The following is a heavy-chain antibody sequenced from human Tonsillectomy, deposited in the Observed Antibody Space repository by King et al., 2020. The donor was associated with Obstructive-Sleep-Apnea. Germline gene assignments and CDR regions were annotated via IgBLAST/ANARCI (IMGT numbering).Heavy chain of an antibody. CDR1: GFTFSSYA. D-gene: IGHD5-18*01. CDR3: AKPETGYSYGKSIDY. Sequence: DVQLLESGGGLVQPGGSLRLSCAASGFTFSSYAMSWVRQAPGKGLEWVSAISGSGGSTYYVDSVKGRFTISRNNSKNTLYLQMNSLRAEDTAVYYCAKPETGYSYGKSIDYWGQGTLVTVSS. V-gene: IGHV3-23*01. J-gene: IGHJ4*02. CDR2: ISGSGGST.